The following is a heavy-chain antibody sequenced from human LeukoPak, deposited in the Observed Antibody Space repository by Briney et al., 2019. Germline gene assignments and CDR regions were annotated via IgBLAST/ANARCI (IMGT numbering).Heavy chain of an antibody. Sequence: PGGSLRLSCAAFGFTFSNYGMNWVRQAPGKGLEWVSGISGSGGGTNYADSVKGRFTISRDNSKNTLYLEMNSLRAEDTALYYCAKGGYDSSAYRHSDYWGQGTLVTVSS. CDR1: GFTFSNYG. V-gene: IGHV3-23*01. CDR2: ISGSGGGT. J-gene: IGHJ4*02. CDR3: AKGGYDSSAYRHSDY. D-gene: IGHD3-22*01.